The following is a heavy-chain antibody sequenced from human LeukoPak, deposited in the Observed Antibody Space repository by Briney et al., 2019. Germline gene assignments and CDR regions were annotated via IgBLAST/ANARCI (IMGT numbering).Heavy chain of an antibody. CDR2: IYSSGST. CDR1: GDSMNSGSYF. V-gene: IGHV4-61*09. D-gene: IGHD3-10*01. CDR3: ARASGYYGSGIPLFDY. Sequence: PSETLSLTCTVSGDSMNSGSYFWNWIRQPAGKGLEFIGHIYSSGSTHYNPSLKSRVTISVDTSKNQISLKLSSMTAADTAVYYCARASGYYGSGIPLFDYWGQGTLVTVSS. J-gene: IGHJ4*02.